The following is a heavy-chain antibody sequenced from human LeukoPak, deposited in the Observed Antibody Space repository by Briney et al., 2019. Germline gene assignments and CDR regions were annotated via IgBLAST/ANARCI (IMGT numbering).Heavy chain of an antibody. CDR1: GYTLTELS. D-gene: IGHD3-10*01. J-gene: IGHJ4*02. Sequence: ASVKVSCKVSGYTLTELSMHWVRQAPGKGLEWMGGFDPEDGETIYAQKFQGRVTMTEDTSTGTAYMELSSLRSEDTAVYYCAVTMVRGVPRGPRFDYWGQGTLVTVSS. CDR2: FDPEDGET. CDR3: AVTMVRGVPRGPRFDY. V-gene: IGHV1-24*01.